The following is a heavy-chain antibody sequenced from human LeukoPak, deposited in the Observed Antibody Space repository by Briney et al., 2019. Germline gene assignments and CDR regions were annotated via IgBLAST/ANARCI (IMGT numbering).Heavy chain of an antibody. V-gene: IGHV3-23*01. CDR3: AREGLRYYGSGIYAFDI. CDR2: ISGSGAST. J-gene: IGHJ3*02. D-gene: IGHD3-10*01. Sequence: GGTLRLSCAASGFTFTSHAMSWVRQAPGKGLEWVSSISGSGASTFYADSVQGRFTISRDNSKNTLYLQMNSLRAEDTAVYYCAREGLRYYGSGIYAFDIWGQGTMVTVSS. CDR1: GFTFTSHA.